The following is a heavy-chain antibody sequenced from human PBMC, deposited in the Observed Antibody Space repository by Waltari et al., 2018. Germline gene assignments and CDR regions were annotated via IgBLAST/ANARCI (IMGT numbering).Heavy chain of an antibody. J-gene: IGHJ4*02. Sequence: QVQLQESGPGLVKPSETLSLTCAVSGYSISSGYYWGWIRKPPGKGLEWIGSIYHSGSTYYNPSLKSRVTISVDTSKNQFSLKLSSVTAADTAVYYCARQISSGWYNPFDYWGQGTLVTVSS. CDR1: GYSISSGYY. V-gene: IGHV4-38-2*01. D-gene: IGHD6-19*01. CDR2: IYHSGST. CDR3: ARQISSGWYNPFDY.